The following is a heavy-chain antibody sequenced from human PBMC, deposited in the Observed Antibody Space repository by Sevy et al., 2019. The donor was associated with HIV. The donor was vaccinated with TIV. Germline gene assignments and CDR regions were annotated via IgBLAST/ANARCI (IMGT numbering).Heavy chain of an antibody. CDR3: ARVYAASGGGNGMDV. CDR1: GYTFTTYD. Sequence: ASVKVSCKASGYTFTTYDIIWVRQATGQGLEWMGWMTPNSGNTGYPQKFQGRVTMTRNTSISTAYMDLSSLRSEDTAVAFCARVYAASGGGNGMDVWGQGTTVTVSS. V-gene: IGHV1-8*01. J-gene: IGHJ6*02. CDR2: MTPNSGNT. D-gene: IGHD6-13*01.